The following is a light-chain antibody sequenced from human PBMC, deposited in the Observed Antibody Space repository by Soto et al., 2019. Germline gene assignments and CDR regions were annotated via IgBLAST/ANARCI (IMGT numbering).Light chain of an antibody. V-gene: IGLV2-14*01. J-gene: IGLJ3*02. CDR1: SSDLGTYNY. CDR2: EVS. CDR3: SSYTSSGTHWV. Sequence: QSVLTQPASVSGSPGQSITISCTGSSSDLGTYNYLSWYQQHPGKAPKLMIYEVSDRPSGISNRFSGSKSGNTASLTISGLQAEDEADYYCSSYTSSGTHWVCGGGTKLTVL.